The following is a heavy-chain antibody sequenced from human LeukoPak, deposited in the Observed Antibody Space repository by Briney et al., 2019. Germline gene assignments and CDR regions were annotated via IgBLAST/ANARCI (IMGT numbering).Heavy chain of an antibody. V-gene: IGHV3-21*01. CDR2: ISVGSNYI. Sequence: PGGSLRLSCAASGYTFSSYSINWVRQAPGKGLEWVLSISVGSNYIYYADSVRGRFSISRDDARNSLYLQMDSLRGDDTAVYYCARLRRNSDRSGYYYYYDYWGQGTLVTVSS. D-gene: IGHD3-22*01. J-gene: IGHJ4*02. CDR1: GYTFSSYS. CDR3: ARLRRNSDRSGYYYYYDY.